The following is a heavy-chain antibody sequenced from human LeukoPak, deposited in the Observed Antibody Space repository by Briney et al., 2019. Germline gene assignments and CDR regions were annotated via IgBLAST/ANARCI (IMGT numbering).Heavy chain of an antibody. V-gene: IGHV4-38-2*01. Sequence: SETLSLTCGVSGYSISSGYYWGWIRQPPGKGLEWIGSIYHSGRTYYNPSLKSRVTISVDTSKNQFSLKLTSVTAADTAVYYCASLVLRTTAMVTSFFDYWGQGTLVTVSS. D-gene: IGHD5-18*01. J-gene: IGHJ4*02. CDR2: IYHSGRT. CDR3: ASLVLRTTAMVTSFFDY. CDR1: GYSISSGYY.